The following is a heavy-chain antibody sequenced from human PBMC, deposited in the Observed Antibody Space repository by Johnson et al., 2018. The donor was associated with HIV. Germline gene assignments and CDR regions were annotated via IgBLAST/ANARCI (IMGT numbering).Heavy chain of an antibody. Sequence: VQLVESGGGVVQPGGSLRLSCAASGFTVSSNYMSWVRQAPGKGLEWVSVIYSGGKTYYADSVKGRFTISRDNSKNTLYLQMNSLRAEDTAVYYCAKTGVGATDAAFDIWGQGTMVTVSS. D-gene: IGHD1-26*01. V-gene: IGHV3-66*01. CDR2: IYSGGKT. CDR1: GFTVSSNY. J-gene: IGHJ3*02. CDR3: AKTGVGATDAAFDI.